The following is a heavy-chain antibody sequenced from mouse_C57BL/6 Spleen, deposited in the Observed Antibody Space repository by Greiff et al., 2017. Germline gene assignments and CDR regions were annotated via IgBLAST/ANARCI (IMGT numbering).Heavy chain of an antibody. CDR3: ARYPGSSYYYAMDY. J-gene: IGHJ4*01. CDR2: IRNKANGYTT. V-gene: IGHV7-3*01. CDR1: GFTFTDYS. D-gene: IGHD1-1*01. Sequence: EVKLMESGGGLVQPGGSLSLSCAASGFTFTDYSMSWVRQPPGKELEWLGFIRNKANGYTTEYSASVKGRFTISRDNSQSILYLQMNALRAEDSATYYCARYPGSSYYYAMDYWGQGTSVTVSS.